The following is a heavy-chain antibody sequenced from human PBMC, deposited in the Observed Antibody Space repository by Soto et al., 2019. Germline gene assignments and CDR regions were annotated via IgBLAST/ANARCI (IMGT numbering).Heavy chain of an antibody. CDR3: ARRARPDFGYMAV. CDR1: GFTLSGYA. Sequence: EVQLAESGGGLAQPGGSLRLSCAASGFTLSGYAMDLVRQAPGKGLEYVSGISSNGVGTYYANSVQGRFTISRDNSKNTVYLQMGSLRPEDMAVYYWARRARPDFGYMAVWGKGTTVTFSS. CDR2: ISSNGVGT. D-gene: IGHD6-6*01. J-gene: IGHJ6*03. V-gene: IGHV3-64*01.